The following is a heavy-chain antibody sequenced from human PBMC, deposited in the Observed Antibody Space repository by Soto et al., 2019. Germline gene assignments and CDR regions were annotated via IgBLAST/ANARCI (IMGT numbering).Heavy chain of an antibody. D-gene: IGHD3-10*01. CDR1: GFTFSSYA. Sequence: QVQLVESGGGVVQPGRSLRLSCAASGFTFSSYAMHWVRQAPGKGLEWVAVISYDGSNKYYADSVKGRFTISRDNSKNTMYLPMTSLRAEDTAVYYCARDGGYYGSGSYDYWGQGTLVTVSS. V-gene: IGHV3-30-3*01. CDR2: ISYDGSNK. CDR3: ARDGGYYGSGSYDY. J-gene: IGHJ4*02.